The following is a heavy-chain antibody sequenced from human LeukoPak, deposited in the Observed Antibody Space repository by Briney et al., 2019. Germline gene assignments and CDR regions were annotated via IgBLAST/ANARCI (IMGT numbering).Heavy chain of an antibody. CDR3: ARGDIVVVPAATPYYYYMDV. V-gene: IGHV3-21*01. Sequence: GGSLRLSCAASGFTFSSYSMNWVRQAPGKGLEWVSSISSSSSYICYADSVKGRFTISRDNAKNSLYLQMNSLRAEDTAVYYCARGDIVVVPAATPYYYYMDVWGKGTTVTVSS. J-gene: IGHJ6*03. CDR2: ISSSSSYI. CDR1: GFTFSSYS. D-gene: IGHD2-2*02.